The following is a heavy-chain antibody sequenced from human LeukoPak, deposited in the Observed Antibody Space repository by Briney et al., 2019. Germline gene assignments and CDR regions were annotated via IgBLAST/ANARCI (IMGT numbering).Heavy chain of an antibody. J-gene: IGHJ4*02. Sequence: SVKVSCKASGYILTDYYMHWVRQAPGQGLEWMGGIIPIFGTANYAQKFQGRVTITADKSTSTAYMELSSLRSEDTAVYYCARGAAAEAYFDYWGQGTLVTVSS. CDR1: GYILTDYY. D-gene: IGHD6-13*01. CDR3: ARGAAAEAYFDY. V-gene: IGHV1-69*06. CDR2: IIPIFGTA.